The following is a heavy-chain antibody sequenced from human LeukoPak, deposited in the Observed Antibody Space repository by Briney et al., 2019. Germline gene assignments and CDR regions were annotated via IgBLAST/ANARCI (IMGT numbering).Heavy chain of an antibody. V-gene: IGHV4-34*01. Sequence: SETLSLTCTVYGGSFSAYYLSWIRQPPGKGLEWIGEINPSGSTNYNPSLKSRVTMSIDTSKNLFSLKLSSVTAADTAVYYCATRDYWGQGTLVTVSS. CDR1: GGSFSAYY. CDR3: ATRDY. CDR2: INPSGST. J-gene: IGHJ4*02.